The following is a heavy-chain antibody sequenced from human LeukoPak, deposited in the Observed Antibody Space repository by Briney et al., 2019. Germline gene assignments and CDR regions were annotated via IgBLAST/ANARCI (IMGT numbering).Heavy chain of an antibody. CDR2: IYTSGST. CDR3: ARDLFWIAAANTNNNAFDI. J-gene: IGHJ3*02. D-gene: IGHD6-13*01. V-gene: IGHV4-61*02. CDR1: GGSISSACYY. Sequence: SETLSLTCTVSGGSISSACYYWSWLRHPAGKGLDWIRRIYTSGSTNYNPSLKSRVTISVDTSKNQVSLKLSSVTAADTAVYYCARDLFWIAAANTNNNAFDIWGQGTMVTVSS.